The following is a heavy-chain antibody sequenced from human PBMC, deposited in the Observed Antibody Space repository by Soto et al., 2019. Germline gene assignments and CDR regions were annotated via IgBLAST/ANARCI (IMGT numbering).Heavy chain of an antibody. J-gene: IGHJ4*02. D-gene: IGHD4-17*01. CDR1: GGSISSYY. Sequence: SETLSLTCTVSGGSISSYYWSWIRQPPGKGLEWIGYIYYSGSTNYNPSLKSRVTISVDTSKNQFSLKLSPVTAADTAVYYCASTKPARTTVAFDYWGQGTLVTVSS. CDR3: ASTKPARTTVAFDY. V-gene: IGHV4-59*01. CDR2: IYYSGST.